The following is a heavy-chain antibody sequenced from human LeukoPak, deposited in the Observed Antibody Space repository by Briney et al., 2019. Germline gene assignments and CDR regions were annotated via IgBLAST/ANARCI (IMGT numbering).Heavy chain of an antibody. V-gene: IGHV1-69*13. D-gene: IGHD2-15*01. J-gene: IGHJ4*02. CDR3: ARGEYCSGGSCHLHPEY. CDR2: IIPIFGTA. Sequence: ASVKVSCKASGGTFSSYAISWVRQAPGQGLEWMGGIIPIFGTANYAQKFQGRVTITADESTSTAYMELSSLRSEDTAVYYCARGEYCSGGSCHLHPEYWGQGTLSPSPQ. CDR1: GGTFSSYA.